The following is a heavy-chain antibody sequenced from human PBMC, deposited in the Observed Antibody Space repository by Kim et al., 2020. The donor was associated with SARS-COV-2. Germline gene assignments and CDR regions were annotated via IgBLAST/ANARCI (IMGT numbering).Heavy chain of an antibody. J-gene: IGHJ2*01. CDR3: ARIILGATDYWYFDL. CDR2: IYYSGST. Sequence: SETLSLTCTVSGGSISSYYWSWIRQPPGKGLEWIGYIYYSGSTNYNPSLKSRVTISVDTSKNQFSLKLSSVTAADTAVYYCARIILGATDYWYFDLWCRG. V-gene: IGHV4-59*01. D-gene: IGHD1-26*01. CDR1: GGSISSYY.